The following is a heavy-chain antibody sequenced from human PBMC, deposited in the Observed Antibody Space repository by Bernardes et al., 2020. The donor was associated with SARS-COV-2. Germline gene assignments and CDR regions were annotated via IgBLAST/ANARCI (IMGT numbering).Heavy chain of an antibody. Sequence: SETLSLTCSVSGDSISTSDYYWGWLLRPPGKGLEWIGSRYRDGSTYYDPSLKSRVTISADTSKNQFSLKITSVTSTDTAVYFCARHVYSYDITGGMDVWGQGTTVTVSS. CDR2: RYRDGST. D-gene: IGHD3-9*01. V-gene: IGHV4-39*01. CDR3: ARHVYSYDITGGMDV. CDR1: GDSISTSDYY. J-gene: IGHJ6*02.